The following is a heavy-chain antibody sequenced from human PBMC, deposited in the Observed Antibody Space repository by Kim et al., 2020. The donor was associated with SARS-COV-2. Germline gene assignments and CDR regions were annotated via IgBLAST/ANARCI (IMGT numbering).Heavy chain of an antibody. J-gene: IGHJ4*02. Sequence: GGSLRLSCTASGFTFSSYEMNWVRQAPGKGLEWVSYIIGSGTTIYYADSVRGRFTISRDNDKNSLFLQMKSLRAEDTAVYYCARGPNYSPFDYGGQGTLV. CDR3: ARGPNYSPFDY. D-gene: IGHD4-4*01. CDR1: GFTFSSYE. CDR2: IIGSGTTI. V-gene: IGHV3-48*03.